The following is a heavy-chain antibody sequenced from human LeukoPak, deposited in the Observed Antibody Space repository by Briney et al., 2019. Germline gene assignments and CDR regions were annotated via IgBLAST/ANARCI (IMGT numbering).Heavy chain of an antibody. J-gene: IGHJ4*02. Sequence: SETLSLTCTVSGGSISGSSYFWGWIRQPPGKGLEWIGSIYYSGSTNYNPSLKSRVTISVDTSKNQFPLKLSSVTAADTAVYYCARDRPYYGSGSYYYGSQKYFDYWGQGTLVTVSS. D-gene: IGHD3-10*01. CDR2: IYYSGST. CDR3: ARDRPYYGSGSYYYGSQKYFDY. V-gene: IGHV4-39*06. CDR1: GGSISGSSYF.